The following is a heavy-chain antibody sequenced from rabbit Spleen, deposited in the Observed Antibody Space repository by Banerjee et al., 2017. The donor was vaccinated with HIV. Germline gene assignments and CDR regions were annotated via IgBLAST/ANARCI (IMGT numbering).Heavy chain of an antibody. Sequence: EQLEESGGSLVKPEGSLTLTCTDSGVSFSDKDVMCWVRQAPGKGPEWIACIDSGSSAFTYFANWAKGRFTISKTSSTTVTLQMTSLTAADTATYFCARDSGSSFSSYGMDLWGPGTLVTVS. CDR3: ARDSGSSFSSYGMDL. CDR2: IDSGSSAFT. D-gene: IGHD8-1*01. J-gene: IGHJ6*01. V-gene: IGHV1S45*01. CDR1: GVSFSDKDV.